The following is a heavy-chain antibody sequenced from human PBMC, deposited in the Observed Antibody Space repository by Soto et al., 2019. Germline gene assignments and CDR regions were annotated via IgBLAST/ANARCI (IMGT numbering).Heavy chain of an antibody. CDR3: AKEKAARGPDAFDI. Sequence: GGSLRLSCAASGFTFSSYGMHWVRQAPGKGLEWVAVISYDGSNKYYADSVKGRFTISRDNSKNTLYLQMNSLRAEDTAVYYCAKEKAARGPDAFDIWAQGTMVPVS. V-gene: IGHV3-30*18. J-gene: IGHJ3*02. CDR1: GFTFSSYG. D-gene: IGHD6-6*01. CDR2: ISYDGSNK.